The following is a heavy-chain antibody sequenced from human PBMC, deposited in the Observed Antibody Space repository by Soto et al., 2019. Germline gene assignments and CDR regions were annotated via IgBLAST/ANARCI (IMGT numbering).Heavy chain of an antibody. D-gene: IGHD3-3*01. CDR1: GGSISSYY. V-gene: IGHV4-59*01. J-gene: IGHJ5*02. Sequence: SETLSLTCNVSGGSISSYYWSWIRQPPGKGLEWIGYIYYSGSTNYNPSLKSRVTISVDTSKNQFSLKLSSVTAADTAVYYCARAHYDFWSGNNWFDPWGQGTLVTVSS. CDR2: IYYSGST. CDR3: ARAHYDFWSGNNWFDP.